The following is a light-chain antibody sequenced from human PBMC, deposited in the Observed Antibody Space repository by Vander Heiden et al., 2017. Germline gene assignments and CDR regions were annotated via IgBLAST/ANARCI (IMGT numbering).Light chain of an antibody. CDR1: RSNIGAGFD. V-gene: IGLV1-40*01. Sequence: QSVLTQPPSGSGAPGRRVTISCTGSRSNIGAGFDVHWYQQLPGAAPKLLIYGKSNRPSGVPDRFSDSKSDTSASLAITGLQAEDEADYYCQSYDSSLSAWVFGGGTKLTV. J-gene: IGLJ3*02. CDR3: QSYDSSLSAWV. CDR2: GKS.